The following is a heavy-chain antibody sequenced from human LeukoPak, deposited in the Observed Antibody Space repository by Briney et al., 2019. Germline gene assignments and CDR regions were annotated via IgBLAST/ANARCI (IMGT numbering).Heavy chain of an antibody. CDR3: ARDPPWEYSSSSGYFQH. V-gene: IGHV4-30-2*01. CDR1: GGSISSGGYY. Sequence: SQTLSLTCTVSGGSISSGGYYWSWIRQPPGKGLEWIGYTYHSGSTYYNPSLKSRVTISVDRSKNQFSLKLSSVTAADTAVYYCARDPPWEYSSSSGYFQHWGQGTLVTVSS. J-gene: IGHJ1*01. D-gene: IGHD6-6*01. CDR2: TYHSGST.